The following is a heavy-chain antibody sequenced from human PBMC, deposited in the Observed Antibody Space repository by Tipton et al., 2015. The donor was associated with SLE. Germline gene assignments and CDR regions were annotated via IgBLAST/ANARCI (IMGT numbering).Heavy chain of an antibody. Sequence: LRLSCTVSGGSISSSSYYWGWIRQPPGKGLELIGSIYYSGSTYYNPSLKSRVTISVDTSKNQFSLKLSSVTAADTAVYYCVRLHTYSSGWYDYWGQGTLVTVSS. CDR1: GGSISSSSYY. D-gene: IGHD6-19*01. V-gene: IGHV4-39*01. CDR3: VRLHTYSSGWYDY. J-gene: IGHJ4*02. CDR2: IYYSGST.